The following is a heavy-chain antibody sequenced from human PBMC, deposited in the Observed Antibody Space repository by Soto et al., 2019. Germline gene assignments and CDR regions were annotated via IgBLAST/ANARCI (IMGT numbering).Heavy chain of an antibody. CDR3: ARDGGSDDYFDY. Sequence: EVQLVESGGGLVQPGGSLRLSCEASGFTFSSYSMHWVRQAPGKGLVWVSRINSDGRSTNYADSVKGRFTISRDNAKNTLFLQMNSLRAEDTAVYYCARDGGSDDYFDYWGQGTLVTVSS. V-gene: IGHV3-74*01. CDR2: INSDGRST. J-gene: IGHJ4*02. D-gene: IGHD1-26*01. CDR1: GFTFSSYS.